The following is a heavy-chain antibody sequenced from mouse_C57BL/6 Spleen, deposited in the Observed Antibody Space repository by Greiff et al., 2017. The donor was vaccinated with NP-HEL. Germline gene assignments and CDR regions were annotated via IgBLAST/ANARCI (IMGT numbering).Heavy chain of an antibody. Sequence: DVMLVESGGGLVQPGGSLSLSCAASGFTFTDYYMSWVRQPPGKALEWLGFIRNKANGYTTEYSASVKGRFTISRDNSQSILYLQMNALRAEDSATYYCASHYYYGSSLNWYFDVWGTGTTVTVSS. CDR3: ASHYYYGSSLNWYFDV. CDR2: IRNKANGYTT. V-gene: IGHV7-3*01. CDR1: GFTFTDYY. J-gene: IGHJ1*03. D-gene: IGHD1-1*01.